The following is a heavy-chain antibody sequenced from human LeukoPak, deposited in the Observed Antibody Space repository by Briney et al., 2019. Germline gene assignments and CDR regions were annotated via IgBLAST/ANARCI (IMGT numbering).Heavy chain of an antibody. CDR2: IYPGDSDT. CDR1: GYSFTSYW. CDR3: ARLVTYSSSWNSYYYYYGMDV. Sequence: GESLKISCKGSGYSFTSYWIGWVRQMPGKGLEWMGIIYPGDSDTRYSPSFQGQVTSSADKSISTAYLQWSSLKASDTAMYYCARLVTYSSSWNSYYYYYGMDVWGKGTTVTASS. V-gene: IGHV5-51*01. J-gene: IGHJ6*04. D-gene: IGHD6-13*01.